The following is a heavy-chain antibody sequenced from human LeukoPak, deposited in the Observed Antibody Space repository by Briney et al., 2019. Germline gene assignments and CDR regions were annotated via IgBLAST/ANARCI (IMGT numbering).Heavy chain of an antibody. CDR3: ARWAVYDFWSGYYFDY. CDR2: ISSSSSYI. V-gene: IGHV3-21*01. J-gene: IGHJ4*02. CDR1: GFTFSSYS. Sequence: PGGSLRLSCAASGFTFSSYSMNWVRQAPGKGLEWVSSISSSSSYIYYADSVKGRFTISRDNAKNSLYLQMNSLRAEDTAVYYCARWAVYDFWSGYYFDYWGQGTLVTVSS. D-gene: IGHD3-3*01.